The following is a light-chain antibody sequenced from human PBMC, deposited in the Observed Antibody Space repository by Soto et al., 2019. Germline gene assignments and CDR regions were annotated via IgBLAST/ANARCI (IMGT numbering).Light chain of an antibody. J-gene: IGLJ1*01. V-gene: IGLV2-11*02. CDR1: SSDVGKYNL. CDR2: DVS. Sequence: TSSDVGKYNLVSWDQQYPGKAPKVVIYDVSRRPSGVPDRFSGSKSGNTASLTIYGLPADDEADYYCCSYAGSYTLIFGTGTKVTV. CDR3: CSYAGSYTLI.